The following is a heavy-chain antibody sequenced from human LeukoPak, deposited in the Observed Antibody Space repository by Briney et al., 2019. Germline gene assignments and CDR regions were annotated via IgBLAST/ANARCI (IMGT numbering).Heavy chain of an antibody. V-gene: IGHV3-7*03. J-gene: IGHJ4*02. CDR3: AKGVISTATYFSYFDY. CDR2: IKQDGSEK. Sequence: SGGSLRLSCVASGFTFNTYWMSWVRQAPGKGLEWVADIKQDGSEKRYVDSVKGRFTISRDSSKNTLYVQMNNLRAEDTAVYYCAKGVISTATYFSYFDYWGQGTLVTVSS. CDR1: GFTFNTYW. D-gene: IGHD3-9*01.